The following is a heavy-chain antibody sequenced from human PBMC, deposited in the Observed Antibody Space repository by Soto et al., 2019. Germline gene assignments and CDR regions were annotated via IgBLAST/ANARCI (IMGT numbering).Heavy chain of an antibody. D-gene: IGHD3-16*01. V-gene: IGHV3-23*01. CDR1: GFTFSTYA. CDR2: IGTHADTT. J-gene: IGHJ3*02. CDR3: ARPYVEVAANDAFDI. Sequence: EVQLLESGGGLVQPGGSLRLSCAASGFTFSTYALTWVRQAPGKGLEWVSSIGTHADTTYYVDSVKGRFSISRDNSKNTVYLQMSSLSAEDTAVYYCARPYVEVAANDAFDIWGRGTMVTVSS.